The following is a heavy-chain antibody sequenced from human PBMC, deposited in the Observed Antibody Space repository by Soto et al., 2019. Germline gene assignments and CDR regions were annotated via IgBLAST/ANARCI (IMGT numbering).Heavy chain of an antibody. J-gene: IGHJ1*01. CDR1: GFTISSNY. D-gene: IGHD6-19*01. CDR3: AKCSGWSGDGYFHR. CDR2: IYIGGST. Sequence: EVRLVESGGGLVQPGVSLTLSCAASGFTISSNYMSWVRQPPGKGLEWVAVIYIGGSTFYADSVEDRFTISRDTSKNTLSLQMSSLRVEDTAVYYCAKCSGWSGDGYFHRWGQGTPVTVSS. V-gene: IGHV3-66*01.